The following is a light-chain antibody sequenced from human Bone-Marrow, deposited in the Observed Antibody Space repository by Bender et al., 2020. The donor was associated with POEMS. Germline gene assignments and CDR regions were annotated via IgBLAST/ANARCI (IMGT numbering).Light chain of an antibody. V-gene: IGLV2-23*02. Sequence: QSALTQPASVSGSPGQSITISCTGTSSDVGSHDLVSWYQQHPGKGPKLMIYEVTKRPPGVADRFSGSKSGNTASLAVSGLQSEDEADYYCSSYAGGSNLVFGGGTKLTVL. J-gene: IGLJ3*02. CDR1: SSDVGSHDL. CDR2: EVT. CDR3: SSYAGGSNLV.